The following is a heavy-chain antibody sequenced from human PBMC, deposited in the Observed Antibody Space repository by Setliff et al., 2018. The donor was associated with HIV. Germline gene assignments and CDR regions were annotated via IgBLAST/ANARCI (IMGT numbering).Heavy chain of an antibody. CDR2: INPKSGGT. J-gene: IGHJ4*02. CDR1: GYTFDVFS. Sequence: GASVKVSCKTSGYTFDVFSIHWVRQAPGQGPEWMGWINPKSGGTKYAQRFQGRFTISRDNSKNTLSLQMNSLRAEDTTVYYCARDHSSGWPKGYFDYWGQGTLVTVSS. V-gene: IGHV1-2*02. CDR3: ARDHSSGWPKGYFDY. D-gene: IGHD6-19*01.